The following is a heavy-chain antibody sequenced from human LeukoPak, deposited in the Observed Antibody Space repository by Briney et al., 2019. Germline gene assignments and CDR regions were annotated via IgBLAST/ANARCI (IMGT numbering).Heavy chain of an antibody. CDR3: ARKPEGMDV. D-gene: IGHD1-14*01. V-gene: IGHV1-2*06. CDR1: GYTFTGYY. CDR2: INPSSGGT. J-gene: IGHJ6*02. Sequence: ASVKVSCKASGYTFTGYYIHWVRQAPGQGLEWMGRINPSSGGTNYAQKFQGTVTMTRDTSISTAYMELSRLRSDDTAVCYCARKPEGMDVWGQGTTVTVSS.